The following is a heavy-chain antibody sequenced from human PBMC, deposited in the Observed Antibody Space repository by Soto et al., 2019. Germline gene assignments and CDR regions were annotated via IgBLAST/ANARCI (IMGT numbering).Heavy chain of an antibody. CDR2: INPNSGGT. CDR1: GYTFTGYY. CDR3: ARDMGIVGATYYYYGMDV. D-gene: IGHD1-26*01. Sequence: ASVKVYCKASGYTFTGYYMHWVRQAPGQGLEWMGWINPNSGGTNYAQKFQGWVTMTRDTSISTAYMELSRLRSDDTAVYYCARDMGIVGATYYYYGMDVWGQGTTVTVSS. V-gene: IGHV1-2*04. J-gene: IGHJ6*02.